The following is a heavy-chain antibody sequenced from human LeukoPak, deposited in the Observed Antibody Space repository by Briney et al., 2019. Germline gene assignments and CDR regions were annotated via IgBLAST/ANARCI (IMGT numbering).Heavy chain of an antibody. CDR3: AKKAGSRTDQYPLDY. CDR2: ISGGGGTT. V-gene: IGHV3-23*01. Sequence: GGSLRLSCAASGITFRSYAMRWVRPPPGKGLAGVSVISGGGGTTYYADSVKGRFTISRDNSKNTLYLQMSSLRAEDTAVYYCAKKAGSRTDQYPLDYWGQGTLVTVSS. J-gene: IGHJ4*02. D-gene: IGHD2-15*01. CDR1: GITFRSYA.